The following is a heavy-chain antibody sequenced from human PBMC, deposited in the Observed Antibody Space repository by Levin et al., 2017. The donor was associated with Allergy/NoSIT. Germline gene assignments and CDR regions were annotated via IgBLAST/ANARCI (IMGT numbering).Heavy chain of an antibody. V-gene: IGHV6-1*01. D-gene: IGHD2-2*01. CDR2: TYYRSKWYN. J-gene: IGHJ6*02. CDR3: ARGPLYCSSTSCYYYYYYGMDV. Sequence: SQTLSLTCAISGDSVSSNSAAWNWIRQSPSRGLEWLGRTYYRSKWYNDYAVSVKSRITINPDTSKNQFSLQLNSVTPEDTAVYYCARGPLYCSSTSCYYYYYYGMDVWGQGTTVTVSS. CDR1: GDSVSSNSAA.